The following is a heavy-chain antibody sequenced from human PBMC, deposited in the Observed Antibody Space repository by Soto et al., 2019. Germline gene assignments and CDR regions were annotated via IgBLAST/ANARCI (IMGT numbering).Heavy chain of an antibody. D-gene: IGHD3-22*01. Sequence: SLSVSCAASGFTFSDYYMSWIRQAPGKGLEWVSYISSSGSTIYYADSVKGRFTISRDNAKNSLYLQMNSLRAEDTAVYYCDKRLYYDSSGYPDYSSQGTWVTVSS. CDR3: DKRLYYDSSGYPDY. V-gene: IGHV3-11*01. J-gene: IGHJ4*02. CDR2: ISSSGSTI. CDR1: GFTFSDYY.